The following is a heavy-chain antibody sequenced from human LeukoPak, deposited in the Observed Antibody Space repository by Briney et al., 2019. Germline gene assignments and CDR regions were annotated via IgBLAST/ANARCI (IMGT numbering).Heavy chain of an antibody. CDR1: GFTFDDHA. D-gene: IGHD3-16*01. CDR2: ISWNSGSI. V-gene: IGHV3-9*03. CDR3: AKDMSRGGFDY. Sequence: GGSLRLSCAASGFTFDDHAMHWVRQAPGKGLEWVSGISWNSGSIGYADSVKGRFTISRDNAKNSLYLQMNSLRAEDMALYYCAKDMSRGGFDYWGQGTLVTVSS. J-gene: IGHJ4*02.